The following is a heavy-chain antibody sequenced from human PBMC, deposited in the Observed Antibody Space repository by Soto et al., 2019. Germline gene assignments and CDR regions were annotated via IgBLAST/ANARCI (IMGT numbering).Heavy chain of an antibody. CDR1: GGTFSSYT. J-gene: IGHJ4*01. CDR3: ARDNNGYCSSTSCPKTPPQFDY. CDR2: IIPILGIA. Sequence: SVKVSCKASGGTFSSYTISWVRQAPGQGLEWMGRIIPILGIANYAQKFQGRVTITADKSTSTAYMELSSLRSEDTAVYYCARDNNGYCSSTSCPKTPPQFDYWG. D-gene: IGHD2-2*03. V-gene: IGHV1-69*02.